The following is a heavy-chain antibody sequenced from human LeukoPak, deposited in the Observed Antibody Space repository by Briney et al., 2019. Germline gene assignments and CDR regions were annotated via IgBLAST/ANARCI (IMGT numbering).Heavy chain of an antibody. CDR1: GFTFDDYG. CDR3: ARWEEGYNWNDEAPIDY. D-gene: IGHD1-20*01. Sequence: GGSLRLSCAASGFTFDDYGMSWVRQAPGKGLEWVSGINWNGGSTGYADSVKGRFTISRDNAKNSLYLQMNSLRAEDTALYYCARWEEGYNWNDEAPIDYWGQGTLVTVSS. V-gene: IGHV3-20*04. CDR2: INWNGGST. J-gene: IGHJ4*02.